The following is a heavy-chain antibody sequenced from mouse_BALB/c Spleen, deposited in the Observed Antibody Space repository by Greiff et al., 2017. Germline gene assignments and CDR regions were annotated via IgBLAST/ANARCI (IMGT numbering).Heavy chain of an antibody. CDR2: ISYSGST. Sequence: VQLKESGPSLVKPSQTLSLTCSVTGDSITSGYWNWIREFPGNKLEYMGYISYSGSTYYNPSLKSRISITRDTSKNQYYLQLNSVTTADTATYYCARGSLRTAAYFDYWGQGTTLTVSA. J-gene: IGHJ2*01. V-gene: IGHV3-8*02. D-gene: IGHD3-2*02. CDR3: ARGSLRTAAYFDY. CDR1: GDSITSGY.